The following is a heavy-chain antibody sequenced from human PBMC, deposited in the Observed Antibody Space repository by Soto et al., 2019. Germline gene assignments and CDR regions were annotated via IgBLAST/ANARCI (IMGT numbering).Heavy chain of an antibody. CDR1: GGSISSGDYY. Sequence: PSETLSLTCTVSGGSISSGDYYWSWIRQTPGKGLEWIGYIYYSGSTYYNPSLKSRVTISVDTSKNQFSLKLSSVTAADTAVYYCARELVVPAAMTENWFDPWGQGTLVTVSS. CDR2: IYYSGST. J-gene: IGHJ5*02. V-gene: IGHV4-30-4*01. D-gene: IGHD2-2*01. CDR3: ARELVVPAAMTENWFDP.